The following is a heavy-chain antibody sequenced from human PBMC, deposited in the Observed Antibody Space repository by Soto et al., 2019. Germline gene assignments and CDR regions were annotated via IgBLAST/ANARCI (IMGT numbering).Heavy chain of an antibody. CDR3: ARLPYYDFWSGPEPIDY. V-gene: IGHV4-59*01. D-gene: IGHD3-3*01. CDR2: IYYSGST. J-gene: IGHJ4*02. Sequence: SETLSLTCTVSGGSISSYYWSWIRQPPGKGLEWIGYIYYSGSTNYNPSLKSRVTISVDTSKNQFSLKLSSVTAADTAVYYCARLPYYDFWSGPEPIDYWGQGTRVTVSS. CDR1: GGSISSYY.